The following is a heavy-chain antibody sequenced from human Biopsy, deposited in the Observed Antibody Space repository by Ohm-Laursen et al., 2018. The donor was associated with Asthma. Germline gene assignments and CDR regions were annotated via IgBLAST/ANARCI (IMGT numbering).Heavy chain of an antibody. D-gene: IGHD3-22*01. V-gene: IGHV3-30*03. Sequence: SLRLSRTASGFVFSQCGMHWVRQGPGKGLEWVALVSSDGHNKYYEDSVKGRFTISRDNSRNRLYLQINRLTVEDSAVYFCARQSGQDYGDSSGFDIWGQGTKVAVSS. CDR1: GFVFSQCG. CDR3: ARQSGQDYGDSSGFDI. CDR2: VSSDGHNK. J-gene: IGHJ3*02.